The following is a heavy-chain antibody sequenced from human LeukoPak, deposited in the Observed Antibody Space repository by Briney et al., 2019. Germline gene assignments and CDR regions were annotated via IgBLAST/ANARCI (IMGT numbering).Heavy chain of an antibody. V-gene: IGHV1-69*13. CDR3: AREDTTRYYYGSGSYYLDY. CDR2: IIPIFGTA. D-gene: IGHD3-10*01. CDR1: GGTLSSYA. Sequence: ASVKVSCKASGGTLSSYAISWVRQAPGQGLEWMGGIIPIFGTANYAQKFQGRVTITADESTSTAYMELSSLRSEDTAVYYCAREDTTRYYYGSGSYYLDYWGQGTLVTVSS. J-gene: IGHJ4*02.